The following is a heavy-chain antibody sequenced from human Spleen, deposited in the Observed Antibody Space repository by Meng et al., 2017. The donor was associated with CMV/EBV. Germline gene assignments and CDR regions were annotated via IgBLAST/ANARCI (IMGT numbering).Heavy chain of an antibody. CDR2: INPNSGGT. CDR3: ARGSYQLLLNRFDP. D-gene: IGHD2-2*01. V-gene: IGHV1-2*02. Sequence: KASGYRFTGYYMSWVRQAPGQGLEWMGWINPNSGGTNYAKRFQGRVTMTRDTSISTAYMEVSRLSSDDTAVYYCARGSYQLLLNRFDPWGQGTLVTVSS. J-gene: IGHJ5*02. CDR1: GYRFTGYY.